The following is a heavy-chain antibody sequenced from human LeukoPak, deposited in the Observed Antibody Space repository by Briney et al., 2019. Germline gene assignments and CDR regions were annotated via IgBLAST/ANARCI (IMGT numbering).Heavy chain of an antibody. CDR3: AKDRRPGYSYGPYYFDY. V-gene: IGHV3-21*04. CDR2: ISSSSSHT. J-gene: IGHJ4*02. Sequence: GGSLRLSCAASGFTFSSYSMNWVRQAPGKGLEWVSSISSSSSHTYYADSVQGRFTIARDNAKNSLYLQMNSLRAEDTAVYYCAKDRRPGYSYGPYYFDYWGQGTLVTVSS. CDR1: GFTFSSYS. D-gene: IGHD5-18*01.